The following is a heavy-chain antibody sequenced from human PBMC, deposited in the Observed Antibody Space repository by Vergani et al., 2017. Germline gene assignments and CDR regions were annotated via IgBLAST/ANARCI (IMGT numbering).Heavy chain of an antibody. CDR3: ATARPCGQLPMPPFDY. D-gene: IGHD2-2*01. Sequence: EVQLLESGGGLVQPGGSLRLSCAASGFTFSSYAMSWVRQAPGKGLEWVDRIKSKTDGGTTDYAAPVKGRVTISRDNSKNTLYLQMNSLKTEDTAVYYCATARPCGQLPMPPFDYWGQGTLVTVSS. J-gene: IGHJ4*02. CDR2: IKSKTDGGTT. V-gene: IGHV3-15*01. CDR1: GFTFSSYA.